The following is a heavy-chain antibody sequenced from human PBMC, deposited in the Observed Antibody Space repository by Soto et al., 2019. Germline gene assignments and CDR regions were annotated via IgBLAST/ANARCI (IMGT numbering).Heavy chain of an antibody. J-gene: IGHJ4*02. CDR2: LYYSGST. V-gene: IGHV4-59*02. Sequence: QVQLQESRPGLVKPSETLSLTCTVSGGSVSSFFWSWIRQPPGKGLEWIGYLYYSGSTHYSPSLKSRVTISVDTSKNQFSLKSNSVTAADTAVYYCARVRHGWTFFDYWSQGTLVTVSS. D-gene: IGHD6-19*01. CDR3: ARVRHGWTFFDY. CDR1: GGSVSSFF.